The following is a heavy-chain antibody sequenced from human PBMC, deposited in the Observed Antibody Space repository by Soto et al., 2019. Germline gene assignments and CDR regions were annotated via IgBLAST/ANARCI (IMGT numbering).Heavy chain of an antibody. Sequence: GASVKVSCKASGYTFTGYYMHWVRQAPGQGLEWMGWINPNSGGTNYAQKFQGWVTMTRDTSISTAYMELSRLRSDDTAVYYCARDSRVVIAAAGPDAFDIWGQGTMVTVSS. CDR3: ARDSRVVIAAAGPDAFDI. CDR1: GYTFTGYY. V-gene: IGHV1-2*04. D-gene: IGHD6-13*01. J-gene: IGHJ3*02. CDR2: INPNSGGT.